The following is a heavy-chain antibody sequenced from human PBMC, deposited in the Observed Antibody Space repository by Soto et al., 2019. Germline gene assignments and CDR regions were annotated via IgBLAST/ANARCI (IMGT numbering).Heavy chain of an antibody. Sequence: PSETLSLTCTVSGGSISSYYWSWIRQPPGKGLEWIGYIYYSGSTNYNPSLKSRVTISVDTSKNQFSLKLSSVTAADTAVYYCARVGDTAMVMAYSYGLDVWGQGTTVTVSS. D-gene: IGHD5-18*01. CDR3: ARVGDTAMVMAYSYGLDV. CDR2: IYYSGST. V-gene: IGHV4-59*01. CDR1: GGSISSYY. J-gene: IGHJ6*02.